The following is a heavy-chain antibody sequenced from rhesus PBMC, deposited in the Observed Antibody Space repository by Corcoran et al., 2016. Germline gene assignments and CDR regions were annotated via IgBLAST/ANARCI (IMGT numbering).Heavy chain of an antibody. D-gene: IGHD1-44*01. Sequence: QLQLQESGPGLVKPSETLSVTCAVSGGSISSSYWSWIRQAPGKGLEWIGYIYGSGSSTNYNPSLKSRVTLSVDTSKNQLSLKLSSVTAADTAVYYCASFGGNPDYWGQGVLVTVSS. CDR2: IYGSGSST. CDR3: ASFGGNPDY. CDR1: GGSISSSY. V-gene: IGHV4-169*02. J-gene: IGHJ4*01.